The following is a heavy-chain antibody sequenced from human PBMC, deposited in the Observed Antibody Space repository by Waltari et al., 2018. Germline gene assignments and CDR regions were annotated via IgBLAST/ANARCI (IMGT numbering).Heavy chain of an antibody. CDR1: GYTFTSYY. V-gene: IGHV1-46*01. CDR2: INPSGGST. J-gene: IGHJ4*02. D-gene: IGHD6-6*01. CDR3: ARDSLAARPSLYYFDY. Sequence: QVQLVQSGAEVKKPGASVTVSCKASGYTFTSYYMHWVRQAPGQGLEWMGIINPSGGSTTYAQKFQGRVTMTRDTSTSTVYMELSSVRSEDTAVYYCARDSLAARPSLYYFDYWGQGTLVTVSS.